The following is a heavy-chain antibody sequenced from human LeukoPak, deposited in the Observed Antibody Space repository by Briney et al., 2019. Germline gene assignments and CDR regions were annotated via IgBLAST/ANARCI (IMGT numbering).Heavy chain of an antibody. CDR1: GFTFSSYA. V-gene: IGHV3-23*01. Sequence: PGGSLRLSCAASGFTFSSYAMSWVRQAPGKGLEWVSAISGSGGSTYYADSVKGRFTISRDKYENTLYLQMNSLRVEDTALYYCAKDFRSYYSGSSDYWGQGTLVTVSA. J-gene: IGHJ4*02. CDR3: AKDFRSYYSGSSDY. CDR2: ISGSGGST. D-gene: IGHD3-10*01.